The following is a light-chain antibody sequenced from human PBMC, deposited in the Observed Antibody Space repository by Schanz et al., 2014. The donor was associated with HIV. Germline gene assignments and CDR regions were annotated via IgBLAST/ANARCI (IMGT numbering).Light chain of an antibody. CDR2: DAS. CDR3: QQYATSPWT. J-gene: IGKJ1*01. CDR1: QSVSSY. V-gene: IGKV3-20*01. Sequence: EIVLTQSPATLSLSPGERATLSCRASQSVSSYLAWYQQKPGQAPRLLIYDASSRAAGIPDRFSGGGSGTDFTLTISRLEPEDFAVYSCQQYATSPWTFGQGTKVEIK.